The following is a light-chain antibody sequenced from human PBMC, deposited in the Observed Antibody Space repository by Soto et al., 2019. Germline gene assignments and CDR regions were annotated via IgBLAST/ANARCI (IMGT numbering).Light chain of an antibody. J-gene: IGKJ1*01. V-gene: IGKV2-28*01. Sequence: DIVMTQSALYLSVTPGESASISCRSSQSLLYSNGFNCLDWYLQKPGQSPQLLIYMASYRASGVPDRFSGSGSGTDFTLEISRVEAEDVGVYYCMQSVQNPWTFGQGTKVEIK. CDR2: MAS. CDR1: QSLLYSNGFNC. CDR3: MQSVQNPWT.